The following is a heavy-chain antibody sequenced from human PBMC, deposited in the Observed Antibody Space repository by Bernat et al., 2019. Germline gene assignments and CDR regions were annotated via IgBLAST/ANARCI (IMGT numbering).Heavy chain of an antibody. Sequence: QVQLVESGGGVVQPGRSLRLSCAASGFTFSSYGMHWVRQAPGKGLEWVAVIWYDGSNKYYADSVKGRFTISRDNSKNTLYLQMNSLRAEDPAVYYCARDQGIAAAGINYWGQGTLVTVSS. D-gene: IGHD6-13*01. V-gene: IGHV3-33*01. J-gene: IGHJ4*02. CDR1: GFTFSSYG. CDR2: IWYDGSNK. CDR3: ARDQGIAAAGINY.